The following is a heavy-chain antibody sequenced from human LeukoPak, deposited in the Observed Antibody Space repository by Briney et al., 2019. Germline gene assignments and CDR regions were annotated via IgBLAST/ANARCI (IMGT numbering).Heavy chain of an antibody. CDR1: GGSISSGGYY. D-gene: IGHD4-17*01. Sequence: PSETLSLTCTVSGGSISSGGYYWSWIRQHPGKGLEWIGYIYYSGSTYYNPSLKSRVTISVDTSKNQFSLKLSSVTAADTGVYYCAATDHGDLIDYWGQGTLVTVSS. V-gene: IGHV4-31*03. J-gene: IGHJ4*02. CDR2: IYYSGST. CDR3: AATDHGDLIDY.